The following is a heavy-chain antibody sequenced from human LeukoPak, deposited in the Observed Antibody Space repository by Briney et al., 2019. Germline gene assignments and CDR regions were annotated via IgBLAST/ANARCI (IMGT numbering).Heavy chain of an antibody. Sequence: SETLSLTCTVSGGSISSGGYYWSWIRQHPGKGLEWIGYIYYSGSTYYNPSLKSRVTISVDTSKNQFSLKLSSVTAADTAVYYCARVGARVPDYYFDYWGQGTPVTVSS. J-gene: IGHJ4*02. D-gene: IGHD2-2*01. CDR2: IYYSGST. V-gene: IGHV4-31*03. CDR3: ARVGARVPDYYFDY. CDR1: GGSISSGGYY.